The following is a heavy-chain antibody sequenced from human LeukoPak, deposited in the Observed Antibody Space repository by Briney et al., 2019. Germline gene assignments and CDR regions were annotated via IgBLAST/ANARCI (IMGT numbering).Heavy chain of an antibody. Sequence: AGGSLRLSCAASGFTFSSYWMSWVRQAPGKGLEWVANIKQDGSEKYYVDSVKGRFTISRDNAKNSLYLQMNSLRAEDTAVYYCASRAEWLSLPEAFDIWGQGTMVTVSS. CDR2: IKQDGSEK. CDR1: GFTFSSYW. J-gene: IGHJ3*02. V-gene: IGHV3-7*01. CDR3: ASRAEWLSLPEAFDI. D-gene: IGHD3-3*01.